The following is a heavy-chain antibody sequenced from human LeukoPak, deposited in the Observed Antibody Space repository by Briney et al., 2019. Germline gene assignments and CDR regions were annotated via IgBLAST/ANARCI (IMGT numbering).Heavy chain of an antibody. CDR3: ARDLALAYLDSSSPPETGYYFDY. Sequence: PGGSLRLSCAASGFTFSNHAMHWVRQAPGKGLEWVAVIWYDGSNKYYADSVKGRFTISRDNSKNTLYLQMNSLRAEDTAVYYCARDLALAYLDSSSPPETGYYFDYWGQGTLVTVPS. V-gene: IGHV3-33*08. D-gene: IGHD6-6*01. CDR1: GFTFSNHA. CDR2: IWYDGSNK. J-gene: IGHJ4*02.